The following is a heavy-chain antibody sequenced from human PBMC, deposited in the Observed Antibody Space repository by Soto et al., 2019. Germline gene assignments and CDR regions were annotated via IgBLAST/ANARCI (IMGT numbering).Heavy chain of an antibody. Sequence: SETLSLTCTVSGGSISSSSYYWGWIRQPPGKGLEWIGSIYYSGSTNYNPSLKSRVTISVDTSKNQFSLKLSSVTAADTAVYYCASGFIVGATFDYWGQGTLVPVSS. CDR2: IYYSGST. J-gene: IGHJ4*02. V-gene: IGHV4-39*07. CDR3: ASGFIVGATFDY. CDR1: GGSISSSSYY. D-gene: IGHD1-26*01.